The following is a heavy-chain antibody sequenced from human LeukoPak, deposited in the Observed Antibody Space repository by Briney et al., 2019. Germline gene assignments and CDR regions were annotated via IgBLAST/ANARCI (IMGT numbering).Heavy chain of an antibody. D-gene: IGHD2-8*01. CDR2: MNPNSGNT. V-gene: IGHV1-8*01. CDR3: ARAVRYAIHDYYYYYYMDV. Sequence: ASVKVSCKASGYTFTSSDINWVRQATGQGLEWMGWMNPNSGNTGYAHKFQGRVTMTRNTSISTAYMELSSLRSEDTAVYYCARAVRYAIHDYYYYYYMDVWGKGTTVTVSS. J-gene: IGHJ6*03. CDR1: GYTFTSSD.